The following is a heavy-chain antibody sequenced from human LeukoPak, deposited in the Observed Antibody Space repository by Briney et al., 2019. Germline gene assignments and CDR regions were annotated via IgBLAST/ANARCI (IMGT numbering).Heavy chain of an antibody. D-gene: IGHD3-3*01. J-gene: IGHJ6*02. CDR1: GYTFTSYY. CDR3: ARNERFLEWLFRPDYYGIDV. V-gene: IGHV1-46*01. CDR2: INPSGGST. Sequence: ASVKVSCKASGYTFTSYYMHWVRQAPGQGLEWMGIINPSGGSTSYAQKFQGRVTMTRDTSTSTVYMELSSLRSEDTAVYYCARNERFLEWLFRPDYYGIDVWGQGTTVTVSS.